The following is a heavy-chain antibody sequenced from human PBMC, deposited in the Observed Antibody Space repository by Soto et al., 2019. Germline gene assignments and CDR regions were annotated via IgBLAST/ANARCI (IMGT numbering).Heavy chain of an antibody. CDR3: ARSIHVYTAMVPYYYYGMDV. CDR2: IIPIFGTA. D-gene: IGHD5-18*01. V-gene: IGHV1-69*12. Sequence: QVQLVQSGAEVKKPGSSVKVSCKASGGTFSSYAISWVRQAPGQGLEWMGGIIPIFGTANYAQKFQGRVTITAHESTSTAYRELSSLSSEDTDVYYCARSIHVYTAMVPYYYYGMDVWGQGTTVTVSS. CDR1: GGTFSSYA. J-gene: IGHJ6*02.